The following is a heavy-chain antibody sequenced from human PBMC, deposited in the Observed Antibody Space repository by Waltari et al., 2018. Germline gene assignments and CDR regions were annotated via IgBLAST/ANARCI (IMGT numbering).Heavy chain of an antibody. J-gene: IGHJ4*02. Sequence: QLQLQESGPGLVKPSGTLSLICAVSGDSLRTSAYWSWVRQPPGKGLEWIGQVRGDGKTNYNPSFASRVTMSLDTSTYHFALKLTSATAADTALYYCARDRGRGLYLDTWGQGTLVTVSP. CDR1: GDSLRTSAY. D-gene: IGHD1-1*01. CDR2: VRGDGKT. V-gene: IGHV4-4*02. CDR3: ARDRGRGLYLDT.